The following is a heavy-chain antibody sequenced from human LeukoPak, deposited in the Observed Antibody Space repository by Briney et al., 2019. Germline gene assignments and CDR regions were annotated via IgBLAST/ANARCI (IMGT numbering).Heavy chain of an antibody. CDR1: GDSVSSNSAA. Sequence: SQTLSLTCAISGDSVSSNSAAWNWIRQSPSRGLEWLGRTYYRSKWYNDYAVSVKSRITINPDTSRNQFSLQLNSVTPEDTAVYYCARQYSSSWYYYYGMDVWGQGTTVTVSS. V-gene: IGHV6-1*01. CDR2: TYYRSKWYN. D-gene: IGHD6-13*01. CDR3: ARQYSSSWYYYYGMDV. J-gene: IGHJ6*02.